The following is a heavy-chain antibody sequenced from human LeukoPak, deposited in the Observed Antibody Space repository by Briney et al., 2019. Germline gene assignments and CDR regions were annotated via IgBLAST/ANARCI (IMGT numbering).Heavy chain of an antibody. CDR3: ARASRELDY. J-gene: IGHJ4*02. D-gene: IGHD3-10*01. CDR2: IYHSGST. CDR1: GYSISSGYY. Sequence: SETLSLTCTVSGYSISSGYYWGWIRQPPGKGLEWIGSIYHSGSTYYNPSPKSRVTISVDTSKNQFSLKLSSVTAADTAVYYCARASRELDYWGQGTLVTVSS. V-gene: IGHV4-38-2*02.